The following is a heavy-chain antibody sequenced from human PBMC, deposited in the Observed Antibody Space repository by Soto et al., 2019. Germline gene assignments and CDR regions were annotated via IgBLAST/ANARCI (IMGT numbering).Heavy chain of an antibody. CDR2: IYYSGST. J-gene: IGHJ4*02. V-gene: IGHV4-31*03. D-gene: IGHD3-22*01. CDR3: ARGHYSSGYYFN. Sequence: SLTCTVSGGSISSGGYYWSWIRQHPGKGLGWIGYIYYSGSTYYNPSLKSRVTISVDTSKNQFSLKLSSVTAADTAVYYCARGHYSSGYYFNWGQGTLVTVSS. CDR1: GGSISSGGYY.